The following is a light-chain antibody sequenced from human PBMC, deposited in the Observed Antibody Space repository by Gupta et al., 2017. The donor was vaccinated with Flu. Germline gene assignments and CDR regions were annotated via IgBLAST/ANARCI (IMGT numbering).Light chain of an antibody. J-gene: IGKJ1*01. CDR2: RAS. CDR1: LSCCDSSSINSS. Sequence: CKSTLSCCDSSSINSSLAWYQHKPGKPPKLLIYRASTRETGVPHRFSGSGSGTDFTLTISSLQADDFALYYCQQENSSPWTFGQGTKVEIK. CDR3: QQENSSPWT. V-gene: IGKV4-1*01.